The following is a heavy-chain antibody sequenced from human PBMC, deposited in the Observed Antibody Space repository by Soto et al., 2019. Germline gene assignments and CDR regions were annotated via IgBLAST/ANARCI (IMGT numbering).Heavy chain of an antibody. Sequence: GASVKVSCNASGYTFTSYYMHWVRQAPGQGLEWMGIINPSGGSTSYAQKFQGRVTMTRDTSTSTVYMELSSLRSEDTAVYYCARDVRGGIAVAGSYFDYWGQGTLVTVSS. CDR1: GYTFTSYY. CDR2: INPSGGST. J-gene: IGHJ4*02. D-gene: IGHD6-19*01. CDR3: ARDVRGGIAVAGSYFDY. V-gene: IGHV1-46*01.